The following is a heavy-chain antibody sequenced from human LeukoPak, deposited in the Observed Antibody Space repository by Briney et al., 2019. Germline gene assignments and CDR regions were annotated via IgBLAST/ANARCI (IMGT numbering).Heavy chain of an antibody. D-gene: IGHD4-17*01. CDR3: ARDLDGEYLGYYYGMDV. CDR2: IIPILGIA. Sequence: GASVKVSCKASGGTFSSYAISWVRQAPGQGLEWMGRIIPILGIANYAQKFQGRVTITADKSTSTAYMELSSLRSEDTAVYYCARDLDGEYLGYYYGMDVWGQGTTVTVSS. J-gene: IGHJ6*02. CDR1: GGTFSSYA. V-gene: IGHV1-69*04.